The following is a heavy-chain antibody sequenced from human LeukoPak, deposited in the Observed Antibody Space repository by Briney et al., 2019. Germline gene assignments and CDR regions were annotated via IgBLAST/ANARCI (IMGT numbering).Heavy chain of an antibody. CDR1: GGSVSSGSYY. Sequence: SETLSLTCTVSGGSVSSGSYYWSWIRQPPGKGLEWIGYIYYSGSTNYNPSLKSRVTISVDTSKNQFSLKLSSVSAADTAVYYCASLDQGSYPAFDYWGQGTLVTVSS. D-gene: IGHD1-26*01. CDR2: IYYSGST. V-gene: IGHV4-61*01. J-gene: IGHJ4*02. CDR3: ASLDQGSYPAFDY.